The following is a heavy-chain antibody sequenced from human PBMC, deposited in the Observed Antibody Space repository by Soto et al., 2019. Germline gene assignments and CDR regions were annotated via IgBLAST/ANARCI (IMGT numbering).Heavy chain of an antibody. CDR2: FDPEDGET. D-gene: IGHD3-3*01. CDR3: ATNPPRLRFLEWFPEAIFDP. V-gene: IGHV1-24*01. Sequence: ASVKVSCKVSGYTLTELSMHWVRQAPGKGLEWMGGFDPEDGETIYAQKFQGRVTMTEDTSTDTAYMELSSLRSEDTAVYYCATNPPRLRFLEWFPEAIFDPWGQGTLVTVSS. CDR1: GYTLTELS. J-gene: IGHJ5*02.